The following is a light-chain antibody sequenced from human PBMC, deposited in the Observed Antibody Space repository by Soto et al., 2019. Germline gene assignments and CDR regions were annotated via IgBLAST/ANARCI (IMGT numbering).Light chain of an antibody. CDR2: GAS. CDR3: QQYGSSPLT. J-gene: IGKJ4*01. V-gene: IGKV3-20*01. CDR1: QSVSSSY. Sequence: EIVLTQSPGTQSLSPGERATPSCRASQSVSSSYLAWYQQKPGQAPRLLIYGASSRATGIPDRFSGSGSGTDFTLTISRLEPEDFAVYYCQQYGSSPLTFGGGTKVDIK.